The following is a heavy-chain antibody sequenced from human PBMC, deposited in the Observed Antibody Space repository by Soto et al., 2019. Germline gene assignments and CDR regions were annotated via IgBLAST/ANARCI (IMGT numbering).Heavy chain of an antibody. Sequence: GESLKISCKGSGYSFTSYCIAWVRQMPGKGLEWMGIICPGDSDTRYRPSFQGQATMSADKSISTAYLQWSSLKASDTAMYYCARRMSSGWYGLDYWGQGTLVTVSS. CDR3: ARRMSSGWYGLDY. CDR1: GYSFTSYC. CDR2: ICPGDSDT. D-gene: IGHD6-19*01. V-gene: IGHV5-51*01. J-gene: IGHJ4*02.